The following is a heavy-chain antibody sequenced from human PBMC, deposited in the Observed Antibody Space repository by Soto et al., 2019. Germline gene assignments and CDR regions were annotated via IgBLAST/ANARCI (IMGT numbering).Heavy chain of an antibody. CDR1: GGTLSRYA. CDR2: IIPIFGTA. CDR3: ATSRYDYSFYYYYGMDV. V-gene: IGHV1-69*13. J-gene: IGHJ6*02. Sequence: PVKGSCKGSGGTLSRYAISWVRQAPGQGLEWMGGIIPIFGTANYAQKFQGRVTITADESTSTAYMELSSLRSEDTAVYYCATSRYDYSFYYYYGMDVWGQGTTVTVSS. D-gene: IGHD4-4*01.